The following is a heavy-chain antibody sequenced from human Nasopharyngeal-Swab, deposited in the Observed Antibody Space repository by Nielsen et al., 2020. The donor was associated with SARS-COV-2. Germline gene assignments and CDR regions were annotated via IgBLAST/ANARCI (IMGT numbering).Heavy chain of an antibody. CDR2: NSAYNGNT. CDR1: GYTFTSYG. D-gene: IGHD3-22*01. CDR3: ARRSSRDYYDSSGYEDY. J-gene: IGHJ4*02. Sequence: ASVKVSCKASGYTFTSYGISWVRQAPGQGLEWMGWNSAYNGNTNYAQKLQGRVTMTTDTSTSTAYMELRSLRSDDTAVYYCARRSSRDYYDSSGYEDYWGQGTLVTVSS. V-gene: IGHV1-18*01.